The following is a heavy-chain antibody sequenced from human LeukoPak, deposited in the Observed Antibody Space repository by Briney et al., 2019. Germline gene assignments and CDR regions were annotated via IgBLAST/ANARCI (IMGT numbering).Heavy chain of an antibody. J-gene: IGHJ5*02. CDR2: INGSGGST. CDR1: GFTFSSYA. D-gene: IGHD1-26*01. Sequence: GGSLRLSCAASGFTFSSYAMSWVRQAPGEGLEWVSDINGSGGSTYYADSAKGRFTISRDNSKNTLYLQMNSLRAEDTAVYYCAKKYSTGLDPWGQGTLVTVSS. V-gene: IGHV3-23*01. CDR3: AKKYSTGLDP.